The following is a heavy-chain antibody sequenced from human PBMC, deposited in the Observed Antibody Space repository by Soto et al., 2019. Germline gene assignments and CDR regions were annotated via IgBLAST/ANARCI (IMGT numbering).Heavy chain of an antibody. CDR2: INYSGST. Sequence: PSETLSLTCTVSGGSISSGGYYWSWIRQHPGKGLEWIGYINYSGSTNYNPSLKSRVTISVDTSKNQFSLKLSSVTAADTAVYYCARGSLVVVAPFRYYYYYMDVWGKGTTVTVSS. V-gene: IGHV4-31*03. CDR1: GGSISSGGYY. J-gene: IGHJ6*03. CDR3: ARGSLVVVAPFRYYYYYMDV. D-gene: IGHD2-15*01.